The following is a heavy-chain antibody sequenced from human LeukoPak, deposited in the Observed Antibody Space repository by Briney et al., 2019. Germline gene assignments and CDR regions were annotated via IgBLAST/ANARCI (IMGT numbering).Heavy chain of an antibody. CDR3: ARRGTAFDAFDI. V-gene: IGHV5-51*01. Sequence: PGESLKISCKGSGYSFSDYWIGWVRQMPGKGLEWMGIIYPGDSDTRYSPSLQGQVTISGDKSISTAYLQWSSLTASDTAMYCARRGTAFDAFDIWGQGTMVTVSS. D-gene: IGHD1-1*01. CDR2: IYPGDSDT. CDR1: GYSFSDYW. J-gene: IGHJ3*02.